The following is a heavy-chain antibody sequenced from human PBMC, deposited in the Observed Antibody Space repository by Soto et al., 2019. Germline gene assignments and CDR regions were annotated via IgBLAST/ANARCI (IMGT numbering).Heavy chain of an antibody. V-gene: IGHV1-18*01. Sequence: ASVKVSCKASGNTVASHGFSWVRQAPGQGLEWMGWISGFNGQTNYALKFQGRVTLTTDASTSTAYMELRSLRSDDTAVYFCARVDPRGVAVVRDYWGQGTLVTVSS. D-gene: IGHD3-10*01. CDR2: ISGFNGQT. CDR1: GNTVASHG. CDR3: ARVDPRGVAVVRDY. J-gene: IGHJ4*02.